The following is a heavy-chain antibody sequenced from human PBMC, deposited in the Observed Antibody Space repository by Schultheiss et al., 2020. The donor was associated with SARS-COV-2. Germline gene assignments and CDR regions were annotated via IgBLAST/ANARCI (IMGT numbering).Heavy chain of an antibody. D-gene: IGHD3-10*01. CDR3: ARATYYYGSGSYSGYNYYYYYMDV. Sequence: GGSLRLSCAASGFTFSSYEMNWVRQAPGKGLEWVSYISSSGSTIYYADSVKGRFTISRDNAKNSFYLQMNNLRAGDTAVYYCARATYYYGSGSYSGYNYYYYYMDVWGKGTTVTVSS. CDR1: GFTFSSYE. J-gene: IGHJ6*03. V-gene: IGHV3-48*03. CDR2: ISSSGSTI.